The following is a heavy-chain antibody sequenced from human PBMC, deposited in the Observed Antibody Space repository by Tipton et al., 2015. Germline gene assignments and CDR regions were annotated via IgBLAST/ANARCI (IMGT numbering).Heavy chain of an antibody. D-gene: IGHD5-18*01. CDR1: GFTFSNYA. CDR3: ALGYSYGSYYFDY. CDR2: ITGPGGSA. V-gene: IGHV3-23*01. Sequence: SLRLSCAASGFTFSNYAMNWVRQAPGKGLEWVSAITGPGGSAYYIDSVKGRFTISRDNSKNTLYLQMSSLRAEDTAIYYCALGYSYGSYYFDYWGQVTLVSVSP. J-gene: IGHJ4*02.